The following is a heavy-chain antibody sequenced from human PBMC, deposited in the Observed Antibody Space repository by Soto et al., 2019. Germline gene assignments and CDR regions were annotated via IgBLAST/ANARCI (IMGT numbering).Heavy chain of an antibody. V-gene: IGHV4-4*02. CDR3: ARVSGSYYYEMDA. J-gene: IGHJ6*02. D-gene: IGHD1-26*01. CDR2: IYHSGST. CDR1: GGSISSSDW. Sequence: SETLSLTCAVSGGSISSSDWWSWVRQPPGKGLEWIGEIYHSGSTNYNPSLKSRVTISVDKSKNQFSLKLSSVTAADTAVYYCARVSGSYYYEMDARGQGTTVT.